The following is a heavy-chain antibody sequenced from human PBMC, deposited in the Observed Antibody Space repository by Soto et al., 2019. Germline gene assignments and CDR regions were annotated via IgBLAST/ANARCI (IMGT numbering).Heavy chain of an antibody. Sequence: SETLSLTCTVSGGSISSYYWSWIRQPPGKGLEWIGYIHYSGSTNYNPSLKSRVTISVDTSKNQFSLKLSSVTAADTAVYYCARAGGDTAMAQDLANWGQGTLVTVSS. CDR1: GGSISSYY. V-gene: IGHV4-59*01. D-gene: IGHD5-18*01. CDR2: IHYSGST. CDR3: ARAGGDTAMAQDLAN. J-gene: IGHJ4*02.